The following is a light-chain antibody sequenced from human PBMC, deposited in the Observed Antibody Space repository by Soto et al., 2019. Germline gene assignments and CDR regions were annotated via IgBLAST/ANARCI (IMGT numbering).Light chain of an antibody. CDR2: SNN. CDR1: SSNIETNT. J-gene: IGLJ1*01. Sequence: QSVLTQPPSASGTPGQRVTISCSGSSSNIETNTVSWFQQLPRTAPKLLIYSNNQRPSGVPDRSSGSKSGTSASLAISGLQSEDEADYYCAAWDDSLNGPHYVFGTGTKVTVL. V-gene: IGLV1-44*01. CDR3: AAWDDSLNGPHYV.